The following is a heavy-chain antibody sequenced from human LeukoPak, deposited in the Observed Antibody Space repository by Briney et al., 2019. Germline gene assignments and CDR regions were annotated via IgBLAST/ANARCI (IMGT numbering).Heavy chain of an antibody. CDR1: GFTFTKAW. J-gene: IGHJ4*02. CDR3: TTEYYGASNY. CDR2: IRSRTDGGTT. V-gene: IGHV3-15*01. Sequence: GGSLRLSCAGSGFTFTKAWMSWVRQAPGKGLEWVAHIRSRTDGGTTDSAAPVRGRFSISRDDAINTLYLEMNSLKTEDTAVYICTTEYYGASNYWGQGTLVTVSS. D-gene: IGHD3-3*01.